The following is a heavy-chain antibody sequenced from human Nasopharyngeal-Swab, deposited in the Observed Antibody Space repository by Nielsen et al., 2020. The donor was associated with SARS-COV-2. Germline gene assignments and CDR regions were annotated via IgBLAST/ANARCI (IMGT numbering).Heavy chain of an antibody. V-gene: IGHV1-69*13. D-gene: IGHD5-18*01. J-gene: IGHJ6*02. CDR1: RGSFVSYA. Sequence: SVKVSCKASRGSFVSYAISWVRQASGQGLEWMGGIIPIFGTANSAQNFQGRVTITADESTSTAYLELSSLRSEDTAGYYCARGGGEELWSKNYYYYGMDVWGQGTTVTVSS. CDR3: ARGGGEELWSKNYYYYGMDV. CDR2: IIPIFGTA.